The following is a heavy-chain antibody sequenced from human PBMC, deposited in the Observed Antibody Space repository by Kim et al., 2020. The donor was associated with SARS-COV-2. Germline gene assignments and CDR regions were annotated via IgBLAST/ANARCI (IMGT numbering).Heavy chain of an antibody. J-gene: IGHJ5*02. D-gene: IGHD3-10*01. Sequence: GGSLRLSCAASGFTFSSYAMHWVRQAPGKGLEWVAVISYDGSNKYYADSVKGRFTISRDNSKNTLYLQMNSLRAEDTAVYYCARGGSGSYYKGRIWFDPWGQGTLVTVSS. CDR2: ISYDGSNK. CDR3: ARGGSGSYYKGRIWFDP. V-gene: IGHV3-30*04. CDR1: GFTFSSYA.